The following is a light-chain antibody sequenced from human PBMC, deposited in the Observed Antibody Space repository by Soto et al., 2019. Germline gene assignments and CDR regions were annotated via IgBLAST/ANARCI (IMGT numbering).Light chain of an antibody. CDR2: DNS. CDR3: ASWDSDLDGFV. J-gene: IGLJ1*01. Sequence: QSVLAQSPSVSAAPGQRVTISCSGSSSNIPYQFVSWYKQFPGMAPTLLIYDNSRRPSGVPDRFSATKSGPSAILDIAGLQTADEAVYYCASWDSDLDGFVFGPGTKLTVL. CDR1: SSNIPYQF. V-gene: IGLV1-51*01.